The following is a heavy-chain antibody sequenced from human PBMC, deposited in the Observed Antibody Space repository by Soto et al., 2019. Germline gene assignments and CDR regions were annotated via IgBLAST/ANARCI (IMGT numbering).Heavy chain of an antibody. V-gene: IGHV3-23*01. Sequence: EMQLLESGGGLVQPGGSLRLSCAASGFAFSNYAMSWVRQAPGKGLEWVSAVSGRGTESFYADSVKGRFTISRDNSNNTLYLHMGNLRAEDTAVFYCAKAGGTPTTDFDYWGQEILVTVSS. CDR2: VSGRGTES. CDR3: AKAGGTPTTDFDY. CDR1: GFAFSNYA. D-gene: IGHD1-7*01. J-gene: IGHJ4*02.